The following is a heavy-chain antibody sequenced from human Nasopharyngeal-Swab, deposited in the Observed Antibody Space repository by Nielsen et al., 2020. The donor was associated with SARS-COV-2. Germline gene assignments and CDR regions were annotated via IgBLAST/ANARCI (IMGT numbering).Heavy chain of an antibody. V-gene: IGHV4-31*03. CDR1: GGSISSGGYY. J-gene: IGHJ5*02. D-gene: IGHD6-13*01. Sequence: SETLSLTCTVSGGSISSGGYYRSWIRQHPGKGLEWIGYIYYSGSTYYNPSLKSRVTISVDTSKNQFSLKLSSVTAADTAVYYCARRSYSSSWYGGGLDPWGQGTLVTVSS. CDR2: IYYSGST. CDR3: ARRSYSSSWYGGGLDP.